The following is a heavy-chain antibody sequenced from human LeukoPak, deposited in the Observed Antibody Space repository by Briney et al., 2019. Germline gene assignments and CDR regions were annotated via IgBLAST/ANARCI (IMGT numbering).Heavy chain of an antibody. J-gene: IGHJ4*02. CDR2: ISSSSSYI. Sequence: GGSLRLSSAASGFTFSSYSVNWVRQAPGKGLEWVSSISSSSSYIYYADSVKGRFTISRDNAKNSLYLQMNSLRAEDTAVYYCARDMGYYDSSGSFDYWGQGTLVTVSS. CDR3: ARDMGYYDSSGSFDY. CDR1: GFTFSSYS. D-gene: IGHD3-22*01. V-gene: IGHV3-21*01.